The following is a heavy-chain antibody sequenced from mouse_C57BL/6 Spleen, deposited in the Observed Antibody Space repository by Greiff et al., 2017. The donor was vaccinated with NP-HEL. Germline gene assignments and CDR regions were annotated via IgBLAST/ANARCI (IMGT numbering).Heavy chain of an antibody. CDR1: GFTFSSYG. Sequence: EVKLVESGGDLVKPGGSLKLSCAASGFTFSSYGMSWVRQTPDKRLEWVATISSGGSYTYYPDSVKGRFTISRDNAKNTLYLQMSSLKSEDTAMYYCARESRSNLGCWGQGTTLTVSS. CDR3: ARESRSNLGC. CDR2: ISSGGSYT. J-gene: IGHJ2*01. D-gene: IGHD2-5*01. V-gene: IGHV5-6*01.